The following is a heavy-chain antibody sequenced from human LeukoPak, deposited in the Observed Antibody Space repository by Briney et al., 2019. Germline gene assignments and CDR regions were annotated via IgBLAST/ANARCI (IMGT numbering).Heavy chain of an antibody. CDR3: ARDGRGYSYGYHYYYCYMDV. CDR1: GFTVSSNY. CDR2: IYSGGST. D-gene: IGHD5-18*01. V-gene: IGHV3-53*01. J-gene: IGHJ6*03. Sequence: GGSLRLSCAASGFTVSSNYMSWVRQAPGKGLEWVSVIYSGGSTYYADSVKGRFTISRDNSKNTPYLQMNSLRAEDTAVYYCARDGRGYSYGYHYYYCYMDVWGKGTTVTVSS.